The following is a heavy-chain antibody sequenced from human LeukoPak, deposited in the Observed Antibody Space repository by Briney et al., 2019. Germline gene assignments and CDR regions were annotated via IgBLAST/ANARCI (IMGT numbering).Heavy chain of an antibody. CDR3: ARPRRVGAPDAFDI. V-gene: IGHV3-7*01. D-gene: IGHD1-26*01. Sequence: GGSLRLSCAASGFTVSSSYMSWVRQAPGKGLEWVANIKQDGSEKYYVDSVKGRFTISRDNAKNSLYLQMNSLRAEDTAVYYCARPRRVGAPDAFDIWGQGTMVTVSS. CDR1: GFTVSSSY. CDR2: IKQDGSEK. J-gene: IGHJ3*02.